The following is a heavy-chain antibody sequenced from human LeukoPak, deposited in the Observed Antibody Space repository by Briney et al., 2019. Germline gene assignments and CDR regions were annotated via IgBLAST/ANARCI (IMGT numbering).Heavy chain of an antibody. V-gene: IGHV3-23*01. D-gene: IGHD1-1*01. J-gene: IGHJ4*02. CDR1: GFTVSSNY. Sequence: PGGSLRLSCAASGFTVSSNYMSWVRQAPGEGLEWVSGITGSGANTYYAESVKGRFTISRDNSRNTLYLQMNSLRAEDAALYYCATRPATETYFGVFDYWGQGTLVTVSS. CDR2: ITGSGANT. CDR3: ATRPATETYFGVFDY.